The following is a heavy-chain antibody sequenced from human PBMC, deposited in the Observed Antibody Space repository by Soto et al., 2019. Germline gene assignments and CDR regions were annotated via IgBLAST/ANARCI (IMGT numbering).Heavy chain of an antibody. CDR1: GYTFTSYD. V-gene: IGHV1-8*01. J-gene: IGHJ3*02. Sequence: ASVKVSCKASGYTFTSYDISWVRQATGQGLEWMGWMNPNSGNTGYAQKFQGRVTMTGNTSISTAYMELSSLRSEDTAVYYCARPYGRDAFDIWGQGTMVTVSS. CDR3: ARPYGRDAFDI. D-gene: IGHD4-17*01. CDR2: MNPNSGNT.